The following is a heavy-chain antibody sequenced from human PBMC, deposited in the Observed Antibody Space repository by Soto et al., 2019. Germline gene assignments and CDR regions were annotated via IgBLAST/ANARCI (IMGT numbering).Heavy chain of an antibody. CDR1: GYTFTSYG. CDR2: ISAYNGNT. D-gene: IGHD3-3*01. J-gene: IGHJ6*03. V-gene: IGHV1-18*01. Sequence: ASVKVSCKASGYTFTSYGISWVRQAPGQGLEWMGWISAYNGNTNYAQKLQGRVTMTTDTSTSTAYMELRSLRSDDTAVYYCARDRHTFYDFWRGGTPPADYYYYMDVWGKGTTVTVSS. CDR3: ARDRHTFYDFWRGGTPPADYYYYMDV.